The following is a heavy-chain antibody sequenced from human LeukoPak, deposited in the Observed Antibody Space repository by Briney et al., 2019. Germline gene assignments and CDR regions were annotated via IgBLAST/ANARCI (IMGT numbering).Heavy chain of an antibody. Sequence: SETLSLTCAVYGGSFSGYYWSWIRQPPGKGLEWIGEINHSGSTNYNPSLKSRVTISVDTSKNQFFLKLSSVTAADTAVYYCARRDWGLYYYYYMDVWGKGTTVTVSS. J-gene: IGHJ6*03. CDR3: ARRDWGLYYYYYMDV. D-gene: IGHD3/OR15-3a*01. V-gene: IGHV4-34*01. CDR1: GGSFSGYY. CDR2: INHSGST.